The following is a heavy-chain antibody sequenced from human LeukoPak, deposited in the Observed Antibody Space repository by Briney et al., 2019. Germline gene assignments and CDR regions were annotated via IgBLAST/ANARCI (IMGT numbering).Heavy chain of an antibody. CDR3: AKDVSSWYGYFDY. J-gene: IGHJ4*02. CDR2: INSDGSTT. CDR1: GFTFSSYW. V-gene: IGHV3-74*01. D-gene: IGHD6-13*01. Sequence: GGSLRLSCEASGFTFSSYWMHWVRQAPGKGLVWVSNINSDGSTTTYADSVKGRFTISRDNSKNTLYLQMNSLRADDTAVYYCAKDVSSWYGYFDYWGQGTLVTVSS.